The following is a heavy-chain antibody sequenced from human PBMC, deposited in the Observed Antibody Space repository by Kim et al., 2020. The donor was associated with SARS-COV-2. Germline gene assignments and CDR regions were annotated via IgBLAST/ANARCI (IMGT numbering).Heavy chain of an antibody. CDR2: IYYSGAT. V-gene: IGHV4-31*03. CDR1: GDSITDNGYY. D-gene: IGHD1-26*01. Sequence: SETLSLTCTVSGDSITDNGYYWSWFRQHPGEGLEYVGYIYYSGATYYNPSLKGRVTISVDTSKNQFSLEVRSVTAAATAVYYCARRSGSYSNDYWGQGIL. J-gene: IGHJ4*02. CDR3: ARRSGSYSNDY.